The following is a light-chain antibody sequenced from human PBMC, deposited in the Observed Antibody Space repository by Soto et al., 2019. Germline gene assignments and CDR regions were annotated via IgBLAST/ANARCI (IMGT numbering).Light chain of an antibody. Sequence: SYELTQPPSVSVAPGKTARITCGGNNIGSKSVHWYQQKPGQAPVLVIYYDNDRPSGIPERFSGSNSGNTATLTISRVEAGDEADYYCQVWDSSSDLLVFGGGTKLTVL. CDR3: QVWDSSSDLLV. J-gene: IGLJ2*01. CDR1: NIGSKS. V-gene: IGLV3-21*04. CDR2: YDN.